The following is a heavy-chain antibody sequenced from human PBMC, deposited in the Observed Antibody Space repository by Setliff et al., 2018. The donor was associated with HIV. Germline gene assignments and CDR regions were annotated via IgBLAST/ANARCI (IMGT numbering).Heavy chain of an antibody. Sequence: PSETLSLTCTVSGGSISSYYWSWIRQHPGKGREWIGYIYTSGSTNYNPSLKSRATISVDTSKNQFSLKLSSVTAADTAVYYCARGGAVAGTGYYYYIDVWGKGTTVTVSS. J-gene: IGHJ6*03. V-gene: IGHV4-4*09. CDR1: GGSISSYY. D-gene: IGHD6-19*01. CDR3: ARGGAVAGTGYYYYIDV. CDR2: IYTSGST.